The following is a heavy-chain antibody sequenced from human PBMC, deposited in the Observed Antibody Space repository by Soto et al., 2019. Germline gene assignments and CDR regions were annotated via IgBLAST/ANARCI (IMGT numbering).Heavy chain of an antibody. CDR3: ARSRLRFQYYYYGMDV. J-gene: IGHJ6*02. CDR1: GYTFTSYY. CDR2: INPSGGST. V-gene: IGHV1-46*01. D-gene: IGHD5-12*01. Sequence: ASVKVSCKASGYTFTSYYMHWVRQAPGQGLEWVGIINPSGGSTSYAQKFQGRVTMTRDTSTSTVYMELSSLRSEDTAVYYCARSRLRFQYYYYGMDVWGQGTTVTVSS.